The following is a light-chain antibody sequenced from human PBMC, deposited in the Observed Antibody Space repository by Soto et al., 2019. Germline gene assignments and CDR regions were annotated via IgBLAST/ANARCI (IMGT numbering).Light chain of an antibody. V-gene: IGKV1-39*01. CDR2: AAS. CDR1: QTINNY. CDR3: QESITAPLT. J-gene: IGKJ4*01. Sequence: SRMTQSTSSLSASVGDRVTITCRASQTINNYLNWYQQKPGKAPKLLIYAASSLQSGVPSRFSGSGSGTDFTLTISSLQAEDSATYFCQESITAPLTFGGGTKVDIK.